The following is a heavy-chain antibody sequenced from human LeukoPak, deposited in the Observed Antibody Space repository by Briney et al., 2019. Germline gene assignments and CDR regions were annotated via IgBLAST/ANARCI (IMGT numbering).Heavy chain of an antibody. CDR3: ARDDGFGEFDY. D-gene: IGHD3-10*01. Sequence: PSETLSLTCTVSGGSTSSYYWSWIRQPPGKGLEWIGYIYYSGSTNYNPSLKSRVTISVDTSKNQFSLKLSSVTAADTAVYYCARDDGFGEFDYRGQGTLVTVSS. V-gene: IGHV4-59*01. J-gene: IGHJ4*02. CDR2: IYYSGST. CDR1: GGSTSSYY.